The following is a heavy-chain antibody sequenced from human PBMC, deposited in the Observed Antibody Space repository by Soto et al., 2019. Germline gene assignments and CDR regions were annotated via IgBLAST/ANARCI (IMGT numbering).Heavy chain of an antibody. D-gene: IGHD2-8*01. Sequence: QIQMVQSGAEVKQPGASVKISCKTSGYTFSSYSINWVRQAPGQGLEWMAWISTTSGNTHYAERVQGRLTVTLDKSARTAFMEMWGLTSDDTAVYFRARDNGYYDFWGQGTLVTVSS. CDR1: GYTFSSYS. V-gene: IGHV1-18*01. CDR3: ARDNGYYDF. CDR2: ISTTSGNT. J-gene: IGHJ4*02.